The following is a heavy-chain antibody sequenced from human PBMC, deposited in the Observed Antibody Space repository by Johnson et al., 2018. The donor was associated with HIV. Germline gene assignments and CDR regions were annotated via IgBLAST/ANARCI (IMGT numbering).Heavy chain of an antibody. D-gene: IGHD6-13*01. Sequence: VQLVESGGDLVQPGGSLRLSCAASGFIFSYYWMSWVRQAPVKGLEWVASIKYDGSDKYYVDAVKGRLIISRDNVNNSVYLQMNRLRGEETAVYYCAKIYLGQQLRDPFDFWGQGTLVTVSS. J-gene: IGHJ3*01. CDR1: GFIFSYYW. V-gene: IGHV3-7*05. CDR2: IKYDGSDK. CDR3: AKIYLGQQLRDPFDF.